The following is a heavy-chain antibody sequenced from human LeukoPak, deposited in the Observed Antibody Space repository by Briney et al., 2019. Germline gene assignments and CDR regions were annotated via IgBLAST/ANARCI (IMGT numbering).Heavy chain of an antibody. CDR1: GYSFTSYW. CDR2: IYPGDSDT. D-gene: IGHD1-26*01. CDR3: ATALSGSYPQGPYYYYYGMDV. V-gene: IGHV5-51*01. J-gene: IGHJ6*02. Sequence: GESLKISCKGSGYSFTSYWIGWVRQMPGKGLEWMGIIYPGDSDTRYSPSFQGQVTISADKSISTAYLQWSSLKASDTAMYYCATALSGSYPQGPYYYYYGMDVWGQGTTVTVSS.